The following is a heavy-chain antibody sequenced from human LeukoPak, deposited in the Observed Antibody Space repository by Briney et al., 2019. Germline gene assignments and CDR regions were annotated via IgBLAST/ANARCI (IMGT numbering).Heavy chain of an antibody. V-gene: IGHV1-2*02. J-gene: IGHJ4*02. D-gene: IGHD5-24*01. Sequence: SVKVSCKASGYTFTGYYMDWVRQAPGQGLEWMGWMNPNSGVAKYAQKFQGRVTMTRDTSISTAYMELSGLRSDDTAVYYCARAPLAAMASTGVLFDHWGQGTPVTVSS. CDR2: MNPNSGVA. CDR1: GYTFTGYY. CDR3: ARAPLAAMASTGVLFDH.